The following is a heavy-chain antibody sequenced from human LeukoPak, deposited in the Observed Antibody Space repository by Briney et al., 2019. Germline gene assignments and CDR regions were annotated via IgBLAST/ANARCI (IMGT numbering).Heavy chain of an antibody. CDR2: IYYSGST. CDR1: GGSISSSSYS. CDR3: ARHHPFDP. Sequence: PSETLSLTCTVSGGSISSSSYSWGWIRQPPGKGLEWIGSIYYSGSTYYNPSLKSRVTISVDTSKNQFSLKLSSVTAADTAVYYCARHHPFDPWGQGTLVTVSS. J-gene: IGHJ5*02. V-gene: IGHV4-39*01.